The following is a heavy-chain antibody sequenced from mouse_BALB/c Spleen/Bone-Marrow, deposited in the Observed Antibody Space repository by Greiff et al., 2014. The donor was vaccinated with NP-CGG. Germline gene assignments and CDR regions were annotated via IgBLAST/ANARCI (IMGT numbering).Heavy chain of an antibody. CDR2: IDPANGNT. CDR1: GFNIKDTY. J-gene: IGHJ4*01. D-gene: IGHD2-1*01. Sequence: VQLQESGAGLVKLGASVKLSCKTSGFNIKDTYMHWGEQRPEQGLEWVGRIDPANGNTKYDPKFQGKATITADTSSNTAYLQLSSLTSEDTAVYYCAIYYGNYYAMDYWGQGTSVTVSS. V-gene: IGHV14-3*02. CDR3: AIYYGNYYAMDY.